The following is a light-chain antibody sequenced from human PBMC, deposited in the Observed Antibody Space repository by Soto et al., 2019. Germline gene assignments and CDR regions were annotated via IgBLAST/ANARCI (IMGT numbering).Light chain of an antibody. J-gene: IGKJ2*02. V-gene: IGKV3-15*01. CDR3: HQYNNWPPGT. Sequence: EIVVTQSPATLSVSPGERATLSCRASQSISSNLAWYQQKPGQAPSLLLYGASTRATGIPARFSGSGSGTDFTLTISSLQSEDFAVHYCHQYNNWPPGTFGQGTKLEIK. CDR2: GAS. CDR1: QSISSN.